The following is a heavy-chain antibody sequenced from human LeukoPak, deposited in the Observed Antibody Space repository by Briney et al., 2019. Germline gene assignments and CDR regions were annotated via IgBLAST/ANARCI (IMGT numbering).Heavy chain of an antibody. V-gene: IGHV4-59*01. CDR3: AREGGDSSSGFDY. D-gene: IGHD6-6*01. J-gene: IGHJ4*02. Sequence: PSETLSLTCTVSGGSISSYYWSWIRQPPGKGLEWIGYIYYSGSTNYNPSLKSRVTISVDTSKNQFSLKLSSVTAADTAVYYCAREGGDSSSGFDYWGQGTLVTVSS. CDR2: IYYSGST. CDR1: GGSISSYY.